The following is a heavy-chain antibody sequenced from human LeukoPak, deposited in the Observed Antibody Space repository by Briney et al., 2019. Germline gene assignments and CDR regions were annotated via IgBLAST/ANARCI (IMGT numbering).Heavy chain of an antibody. Sequence: ASVKVSCKASGYTFTSYGISWVRQAPGQGLEWMGWISGYNGNTNYAQKLQGRVTMTTDTSTSTAYMELRSLRSGDTAVYYCAREPHRDSDAFDIWGQGTMVSVSS. J-gene: IGHJ3*02. CDR3: AREPHRDSDAFDI. D-gene: IGHD2-21*01. V-gene: IGHV1-18*01. CDR2: ISGYNGNT. CDR1: GYTFTSYG.